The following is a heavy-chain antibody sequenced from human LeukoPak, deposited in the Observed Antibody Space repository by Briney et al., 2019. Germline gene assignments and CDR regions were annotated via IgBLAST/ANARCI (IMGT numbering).Heavy chain of an antibody. J-gene: IGHJ4*02. CDR3: ARVAKERVGGVYYFDY. Sequence: GGSLRLSCAXXXXXFXXYXXHWVRQATGKGLEWVSAIGTAGDTYYTGSVKGRFTISRENAKNSLYLQMNSLRAGDTAVYYCARVAKERVGGVYYFDYWGQGTLVTVSS. CDR1: XXXFXXYX. CDR2: IGTAGDT. V-gene: IGHV3-13*01. D-gene: IGHD1-1*01.